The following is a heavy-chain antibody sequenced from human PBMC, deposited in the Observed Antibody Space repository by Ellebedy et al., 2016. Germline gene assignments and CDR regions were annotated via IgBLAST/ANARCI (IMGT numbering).Heavy chain of an antibody. CDR3: ARGSDSRKVGY. J-gene: IGHJ4*02. CDR1: DGSFSDAY. CDR2: IHPSGST. D-gene: IGHD6-13*01. V-gene: IGHV4-34*01. Sequence: GSLRLSCAIYDGSFSDAYWTWIRKPPGKGLEWIGEIHPSGSTTYNPSLDSRVTTSVDTSKNQFSLNLYSVTAADTAVYYCARGSDSRKVGYWGQGILVTVAS.